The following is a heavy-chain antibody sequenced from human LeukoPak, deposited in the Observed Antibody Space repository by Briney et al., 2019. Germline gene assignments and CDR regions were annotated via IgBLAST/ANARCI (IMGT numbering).Heavy chain of an antibody. D-gene: IGHD2-8*01. CDR2: ISYDGSNK. V-gene: IGHV3-30-3*01. CDR1: GFTFSSYA. Sequence: GRSLRLSCAASGFTFSSYAMHWVRQAPGKGLEWVAVISYDGSNKYYADSVKGRFTISRDNSKNTLYLQMNSLRAEDTAVYYCARDTKTKTLRPQYYYYYGMDVWGQGTTVTVSS. CDR3: ARDTKTKTLRPQYYYYYGMDV. J-gene: IGHJ6*02.